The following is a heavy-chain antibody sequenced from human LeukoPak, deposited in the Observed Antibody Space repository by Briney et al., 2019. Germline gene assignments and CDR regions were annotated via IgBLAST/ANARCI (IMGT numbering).Heavy chain of an antibody. J-gene: IGHJ4*02. D-gene: IGHD6-19*01. CDR3: ARDARAVAGTDGGVGATHYFDY. CDR2: ISAYNGNT. CDR1: GYTFTSYG. Sequence: ASVKVSCEASGYTFTSYGISWVRQAPGQGLEWMGWISAYNGNTNYAQKLQGRVTMTTDTSTSTAYMELRSLRSDDTAVYYCARDARAVAGTDGGVGATHYFDYWGQGTLVTVSS. V-gene: IGHV1-18*01.